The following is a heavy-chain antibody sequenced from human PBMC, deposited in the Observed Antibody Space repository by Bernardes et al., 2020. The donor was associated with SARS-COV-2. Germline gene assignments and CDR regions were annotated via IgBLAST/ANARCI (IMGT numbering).Heavy chain of an antibody. V-gene: IGHV3-74*01. Sequence: GGSLRLSCGTSGFTFSSSWMHWVRQVPGKGLVWVSEINPDGSSTKYADSVRGRFTMSRDNAMNTLYLEMNSLGAEDTAVYFCVKGTGAWKGVDYWGRGTLVNVSS. CDR2: INPDGSST. CDR3: VKGTGAWKGVDY. CDR1: GFTFSSSW. J-gene: IGHJ4*02. D-gene: IGHD2-8*02.